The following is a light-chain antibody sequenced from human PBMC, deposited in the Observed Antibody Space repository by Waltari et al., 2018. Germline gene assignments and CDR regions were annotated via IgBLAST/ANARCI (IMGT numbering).Light chain of an antibody. CDR2: KAS. CDR1: QSINSW. Sequence: DIQMTQFPSTLSASVGDRLTSTCRASQSINSWFAWYQKKPGKAPKLLIYKASSLESGVPSRFSGSGSGTEFTLTISSLQPDDFATYYCQQYNSYEWTFGQGTKVAIK. J-gene: IGKJ1*01. V-gene: IGKV1-5*03. CDR3: QQYNSYEWT.